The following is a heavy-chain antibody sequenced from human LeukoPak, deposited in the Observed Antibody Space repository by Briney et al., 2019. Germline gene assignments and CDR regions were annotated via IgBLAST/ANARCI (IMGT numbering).Heavy chain of an antibody. Sequence: PSETLSLTCAVSGYSISSGYYWGWIRQPPGKGLEWIGGIYHSGSTYYNPSLKSRVTISVDTSKNQFSLKLSSVTAADTAVYYCARHSLNWGFDAFDIWGQGTMVTVSS. CDR2: IYHSGST. D-gene: IGHD7-27*01. CDR1: GYSISSGYY. CDR3: ARHSLNWGFDAFDI. J-gene: IGHJ3*02. V-gene: IGHV4-38-2*01.